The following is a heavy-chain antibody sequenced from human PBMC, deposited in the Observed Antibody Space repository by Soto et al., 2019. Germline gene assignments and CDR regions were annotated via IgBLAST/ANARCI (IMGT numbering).Heavy chain of an antibody. CDR3: AASYSPRIAAAGFDY. D-gene: IGHD6-13*01. CDR1: GFTFTSSA. V-gene: IGHV1-58*02. CDR2: IVVGSGNT. J-gene: IGHJ4*02. Sequence: GASVKVSCKASGFTFTSSAMQWVRQARGQRLEWIGWIVVGSGNTNYAQKFQERVTITRDMSTSTAYMELSSLRSEDTAVYYCAASYSPRIAAAGFDYWGQGTLVTVSS.